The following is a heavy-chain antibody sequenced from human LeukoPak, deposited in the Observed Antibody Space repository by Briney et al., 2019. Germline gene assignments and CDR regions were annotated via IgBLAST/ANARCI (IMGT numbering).Heavy chain of an antibody. CDR1: GYTFTTHY. D-gene: IGHD5-24*01. V-gene: IGHV1-46*01. Sequence: ASVKVSCKASGYTFTTHYMHGVRQAPGQGLEGMGVIIPNDGSTAYAQKFQGRVTMTRDMSTSTVYMELSSLRSEDTAVYYCATDRRGGLRDGYNRWGQGTLVTVSS. J-gene: IGHJ1*01. CDR3: ATDRRGGLRDGYNR. CDR2: IIPNDGST.